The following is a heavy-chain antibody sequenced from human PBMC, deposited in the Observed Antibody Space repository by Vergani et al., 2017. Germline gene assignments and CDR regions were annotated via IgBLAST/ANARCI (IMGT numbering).Heavy chain of an antibody. J-gene: IGHJ4*02. CDR3: VREGTYCSGSSCYTGVGIFDF. D-gene: IGHD2-2*01. CDR2: GRNIAYSFST. CDR1: GFNFIDYY. V-gene: IGHV3-72*01. Sequence: EVQLVESGGALVQPGGSLRLSCAVSGFNFIDYYLDWFRQAPGKGLEWVGRGRNIAYSFSTQFAASVAGRFSISRDASTRSLFLQMNSLKIEDTAVYFCVREGTYCSGSSCYTGVGIFDFWGQGTPVTVSS.